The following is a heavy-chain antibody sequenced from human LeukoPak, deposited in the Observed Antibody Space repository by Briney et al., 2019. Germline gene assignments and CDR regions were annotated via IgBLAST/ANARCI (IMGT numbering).Heavy chain of an antibody. CDR2: ISVDGGST. D-gene: IGHD3-10*01. J-gene: IGHJ4*02. V-gene: IGHV3-43*02. CDR1: GFTFDDYA. CDR3: AKDHVPAGNY. Sequence: QAGGSLRLSCAASGFTFDDYAMHWVRQAPGKGLEWVSLISVDGGSTYYASSVKGRFTISRANSKNSLYLQMNSLRTEDTALYYCAKDHVPAGNYWGQGTLVTVSS.